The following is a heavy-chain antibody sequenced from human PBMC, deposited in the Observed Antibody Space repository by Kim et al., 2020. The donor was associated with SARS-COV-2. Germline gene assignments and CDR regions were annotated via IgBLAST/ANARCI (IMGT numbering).Heavy chain of an antibody. CDR2: IRSKAYGGTP. CDR3: TRNAAGRDYLDY. V-gene: IGHV3-49*04. D-gene: IGHD1-1*01. J-gene: IGHJ4*02. CDR1: GFIFGDYA. Sequence: GGSLRLSCTASGFIFGDYALNWVRQAPGKGLEWVGFIRSKAYGGTPEYVGSVKGRFTISRDDSINVAYLQMNSLITEDTGVYYSTRNAAGRDYLDYWGQGTPVTVSS.